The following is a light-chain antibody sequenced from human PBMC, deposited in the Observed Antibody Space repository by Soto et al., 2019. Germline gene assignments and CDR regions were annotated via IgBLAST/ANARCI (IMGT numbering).Light chain of an antibody. J-gene: IGKJ1*01. CDR1: QGISTY. V-gene: IGKV1-39*01. CDR2: AAS. CDR3: QQSYSTTWT. Sequence: DIQMTQSPSSLSASVGDRVTITCRASQGISTYLNWYQQKPGKAPKLLIYAASSLQSGAPSRFSGSGSETDFTLTISSLQPEDFATYSCQQSYSTTWTFGQGTKVEIK.